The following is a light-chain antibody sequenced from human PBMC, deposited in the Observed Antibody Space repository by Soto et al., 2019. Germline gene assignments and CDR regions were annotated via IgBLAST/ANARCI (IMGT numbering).Light chain of an antibody. CDR1: QSVSSN. CDR2: AAS. Sequence: MTQSPATLSVSPGERATLSCRASQSVSSNLAWYQQKPGKAPKLLIYAASTLQSGVPSRFSGSGSGTEFALTISSRQPDDSATYYCLQEHYHPCTFGQGTKVEI. J-gene: IGKJ1*01. CDR3: LQEHYHPCT. V-gene: IGKV1-6*01.